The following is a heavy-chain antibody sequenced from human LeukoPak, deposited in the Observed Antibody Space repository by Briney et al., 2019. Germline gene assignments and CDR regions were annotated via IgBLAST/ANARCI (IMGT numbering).Heavy chain of an antibody. D-gene: IGHD4-17*01. CDR3: ARRMATLTTMGVENWFDP. CDR1: DGSITNYY. J-gene: IGHJ5*02. V-gene: IGHV4-4*07. CDR2: LYIGRGM. Sequence: SETLSLTCFVSDGSITNYYWSWIRQPAGKGLEWIGRLYIGRGMEYNPSLKSRVTMSVDRANMQFSLKLSSVTAADTAVYYCARRMATLTTMGVENWFDPWGQGTLVTVSS.